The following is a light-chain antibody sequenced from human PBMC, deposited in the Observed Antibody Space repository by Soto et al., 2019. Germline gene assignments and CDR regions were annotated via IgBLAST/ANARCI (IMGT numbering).Light chain of an antibody. V-gene: IGKV3-11*01. CDR1: QSVGSN. Sequence: EVALTYSPATLSVSRRAVATLSCRASQSVGSNLAWYQQKPGQTPRVLIYGASTRAIGVPARFSGSGSGTDFTLTISSLEPEDFAVYYCQQRTNWPTSITVGQGTRLEIK. CDR2: GAS. J-gene: IGKJ5*01. CDR3: QQRTNWPTSIT.